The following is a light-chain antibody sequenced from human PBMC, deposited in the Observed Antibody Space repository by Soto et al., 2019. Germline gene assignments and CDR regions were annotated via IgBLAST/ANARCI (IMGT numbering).Light chain of an antibody. CDR2: WAS. V-gene: IGKV4-1*01. CDR1: QSVLYSSNNKNY. Sequence: DIVLTQSPDSLAVSLGERATINCKSSQSVLYSSNNKNYLAWYQQTPGQPPKLLIYWASTRESGVPDRFSGSGCGTNLPRTTSGLAAEGVAVYYCQQCYRPPFTFGGGTKVEIK. CDR3: QQCYRPPFT. J-gene: IGKJ4*02.